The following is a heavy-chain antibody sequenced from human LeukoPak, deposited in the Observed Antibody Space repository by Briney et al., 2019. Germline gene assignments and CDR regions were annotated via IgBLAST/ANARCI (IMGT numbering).Heavy chain of an antibody. V-gene: IGHV1-69*13. D-gene: IGHD3-22*01. CDR1: GYTVTSYY. CDR2: IIPIFGTA. J-gene: IGHJ6*02. Sequence: SVKVSCKASGYTVTSYYMHWVRQAPGQGLEWMGGIIPIFGTANYAQKFQGRVTITADESTSTAYMELSSLRSEDTAVYYCARTLTYYYDSSGYYPARYYGMDVWGQGTTVTVSS. CDR3: ARTLTYYYDSSGYYPARYYGMDV.